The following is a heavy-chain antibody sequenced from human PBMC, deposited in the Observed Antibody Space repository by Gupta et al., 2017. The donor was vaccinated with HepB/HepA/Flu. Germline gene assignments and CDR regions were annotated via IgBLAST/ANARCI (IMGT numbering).Heavy chain of an antibody. CDR2: ISSSSSYI. V-gene: IGHV3-21*01. D-gene: IGHD3-10*01. J-gene: IGHJ6*02. CDR1: GFTFSSDT. Sequence: EVQLVESGGGLVKPGGSLRLSCAASGFTFSSDTMNWVRQAPGKGLEWVSSISSSSSYIYYADSVKGRFTISRDNAKNSLYLQMNSLRAEDTAVYYCARAVWFGELSEGMDVWGQGTTVTVSS. CDR3: ARAVWFGELSEGMDV.